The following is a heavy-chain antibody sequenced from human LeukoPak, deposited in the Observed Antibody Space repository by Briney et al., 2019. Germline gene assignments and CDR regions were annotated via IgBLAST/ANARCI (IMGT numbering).Heavy chain of an antibody. CDR1: GGTFSSYA. CDR2: IIPIFGTA. J-gene: IGHJ4*02. V-gene: IGHV1-69*05. CDR3: ARVGAAAGTPFDY. Sequence: SVKVSCKASGGTFSSYAISWVRQAPGQGLEWMGGIIPIFGTANYAQKFQGRVTITMDESTSTAYMELSSLRSEDTAVYYCARVGAAAGTPFDYWGQGTLVTVSS. D-gene: IGHD6-13*01.